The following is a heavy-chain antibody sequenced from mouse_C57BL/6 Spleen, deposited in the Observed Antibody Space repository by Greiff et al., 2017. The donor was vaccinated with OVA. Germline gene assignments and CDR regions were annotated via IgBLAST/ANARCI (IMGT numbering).Heavy chain of an antibody. CDR3: ARDYYGSSYRWYFDV. D-gene: IGHD1-1*01. J-gene: IGHJ1*03. CDR1: GYSITSGYY. Sequence: EVKLQESGPGLVKPSQSLSLTCSVTGYSITSGYYWNWIRQFPGNKLEWMGYISYDGSNKYNPSLKNRISITRDTSKNQFFLKLNSVTTEDTATYYCARDYYGSSYRWYFDVWGTGTTVTVSS. V-gene: IGHV3-6*01. CDR2: ISYDGSN.